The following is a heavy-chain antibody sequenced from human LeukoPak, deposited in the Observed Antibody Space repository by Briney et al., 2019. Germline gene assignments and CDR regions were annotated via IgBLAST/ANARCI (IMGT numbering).Heavy chain of an antibody. V-gene: IGHV4-4*07. D-gene: IGHD1-7*01. CDR2: IYTSGST. J-gene: IGHJ4*02. Sequence: SETLSLTCTVSGGSISSYYWSWMRQPAGKGLEWIGRIYTSGSTNSNPSLKSRVTMSVGTSKNQFSLKLSSVTAADTAVYYCARGDWNYYFDYWGQGTLVTVSS. CDR3: ARGDWNYYFDY. CDR1: GGSISSYY.